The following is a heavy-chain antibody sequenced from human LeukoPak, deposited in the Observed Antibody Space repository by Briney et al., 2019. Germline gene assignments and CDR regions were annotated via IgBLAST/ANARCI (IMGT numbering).Heavy chain of an antibody. V-gene: IGHV3-74*01. CDR2: INSDGSGT. CDR1: GFTFSSYW. J-gene: IGHJ4*02. D-gene: IGHD5-18*01. Sequence: GGSLRLSCAPSGFTFSSYWMHWVRQAPGKGLEWVSRINSDGSGTSYADSVKGRFTISRDNAKNSLYLQMNSLRAEDTAVYYCARGWDTAMMRRNYWGQGTLVTVSS. CDR3: ARGWDTAMMRRNY.